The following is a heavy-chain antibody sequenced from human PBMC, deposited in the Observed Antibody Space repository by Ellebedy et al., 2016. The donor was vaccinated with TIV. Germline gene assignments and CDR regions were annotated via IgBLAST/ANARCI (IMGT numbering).Heavy chain of an antibody. D-gene: IGHD2-2*01. CDR3: ARGGGYFVPAASTFNP. Sequence: SETLSLXCTVSGGSISSYYWSWIRQPAGKGLEWIGRIYTSGSTNYNPSLKSRVTISVDTSKNQFSLKLSSVTAADTAVYYCARGGGYFVPAASTFNPWGQGTLVTVSS. CDR1: GGSISSYY. CDR2: IYTSGST. J-gene: IGHJ5*02. V-gene: IGHV4-4*07.